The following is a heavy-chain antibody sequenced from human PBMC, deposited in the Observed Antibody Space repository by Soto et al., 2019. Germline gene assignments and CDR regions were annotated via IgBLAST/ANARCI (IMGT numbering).Heavy chain of an antibody. CDR2: IYYSGST. D-gene: IGHD2-21*01. CDR1: GGSISSGDYY. V-gene: IGHV4-30-4*01. CDR3: ARDVTRDPAYCGGECYSGDDAFDI. J-gene: IGHJ3*02. Sequence: SETLSLTCTVSGGSISSGDYYWSWIRQPPGKGLEWIGYIYYSGSTYYNPSLKSRVTISVDTSKSQFSLKLSSVTAADTAVYYCARDVTRDPAYCGGECYSGDDAFDIWGQVTMVTVSS.